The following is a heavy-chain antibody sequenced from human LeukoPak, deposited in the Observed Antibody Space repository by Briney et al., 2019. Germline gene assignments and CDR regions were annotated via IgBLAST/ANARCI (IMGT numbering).Heavy chain of an antibody. Sequence: GGSLRLSCAASGFTFSSYGMHWVRQAPGKGLEWVSAISGSGGSTYYADSVKGRSTISRDNSKNTLYLQMNSLRAEDTAVYYCAKGPVYSSGSEHDYWGQGTLVTVSS. J-gene: IGHJ4*02. V-gene: IGHV3-23*01. CDR1: GFTFSSYG. D-gene: IGHD6-19*01. CDR2: ISGSGGST. CDR3: AKGPVYSSGSEHDY.